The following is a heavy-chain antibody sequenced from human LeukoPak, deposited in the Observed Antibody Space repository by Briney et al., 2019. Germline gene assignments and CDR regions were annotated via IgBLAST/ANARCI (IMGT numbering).Heavy chain of an antibody. J-gene: IGHJ5*01. D-gene: IGHD3-22*01. V-gene: IGHV1-8*01. CDR2: MNLNSGNT. Sequence: ASVKVSCKASGYTFTSDEINWVRQATGQGLEWMGWMNLNSGNTGYAQKFRGRVTMTRNTSISTAYMELSSLRSEDTAVYYCARDYDDSSNWIDACGQGTLGTDSS. CDR1: GYTFTSDE. CDR3: ARDYDDSSNWIDA.